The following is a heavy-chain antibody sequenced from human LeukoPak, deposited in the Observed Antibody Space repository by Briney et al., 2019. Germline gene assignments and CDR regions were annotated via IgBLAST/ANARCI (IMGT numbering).Heavy chain of an antibody. J-gene: IGHJ4*02. CDR1: GFTFSSYW. Sequence: GGSLRLSCAASGFTFSSYWMSWVRQAPGKGLEWVANIKQDGSEKYYVDSVKGRFTISRDNAKNSLYLQMNSLRAEDTAVYYCARDPNGSGYYHYYFDYWGQGTLVTVSS. CDR3: ARDPNGSGYYHYYFDY. D-gene: IGHD3-22*01. V-gene: IGHV3-7*01. CDR2: IKQDGSEK.